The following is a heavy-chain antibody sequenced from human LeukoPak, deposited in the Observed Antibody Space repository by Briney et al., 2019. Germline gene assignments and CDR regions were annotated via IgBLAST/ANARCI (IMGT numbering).Heavy chain of an antibody. CDR1: GYTFTAYY. V-gene: IGHV1-46*01. CDR2: INPSSEHT. J-gene: IGHJ1*01. Sequence: ASVKVSCKASGYTFTAYYIHWVRHAPGQGLEYMGVINPSSEHTSYTQRFRGRVTMTRDTSTSTVYMELSSLRSEDTAVYYCARGYYGSGSYSEYFQYWGQGTLVTVSS. CDR3: ARGYYGSGSYSEYFQY. D-gene: IGHD3-10*01.